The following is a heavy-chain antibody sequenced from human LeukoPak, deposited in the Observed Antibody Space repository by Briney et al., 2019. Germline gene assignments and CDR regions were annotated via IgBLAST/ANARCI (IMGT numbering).Heavy chain of an antibody. J-gene: IGHJ4*02. Sequence: SETLSLTCTVSGGSISSYYWSWIRQPPGKGLEWIRYIYYSGSTNYNPSLKSRVTISVDTSKNQFSLKLSSVTAADTAVYYCARRGYYYDSSGYYYFDYWGQGTLVTVSS. CDR2: IYYSGST. CDR3: ARRGYYYDSSGYYYFDY. V-gene: IGHV4-59*01. CDR1: GGSISSYY. D-gene: IGHD3-22*01.